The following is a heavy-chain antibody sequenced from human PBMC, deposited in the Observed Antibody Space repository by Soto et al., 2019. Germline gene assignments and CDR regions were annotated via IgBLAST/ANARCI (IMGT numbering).Heavy chain of an antibody. J-gene: IGHJ4*02. D-gene: IGHD3-10*01. CDR1: GFTFSSYV. CDR2: ISYDGSNK. Sequence: GGSLRLSCAASGFTFSSYVIHWVRQAPGKGLEWVAVISYDGSNKYYADSVKGRFTISRDNSKNTLYLQMNSLRAEDTAVYYCARDWTGGASPYFDSWGQGTLVTVSS. CDR3: ARDWTGGASPYFDS. V-gene: IGHV3-30-3*01.